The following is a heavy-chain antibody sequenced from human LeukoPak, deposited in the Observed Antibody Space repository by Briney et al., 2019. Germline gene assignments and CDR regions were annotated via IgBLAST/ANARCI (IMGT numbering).Heavy chain of an antibody. CDR3: ARAETDYYGSGSLGHYGMDV. Sequence: GASVKVSCKASGYTFTSYYMHWVRQAPGQGLEWMGIINPSGGSTSYAQKFQGRVTMTRDTSTSTVYMELSSLRCEDTAVYYCARAETDYYGSGSLGHYGMDVWGQGTTVTVSS. CDR1: GYTFTSYY. D-gene: IGHD3-10*01. J-gene: IGHJ6*02. V-gene: IGHV1-46*01. CDR2: INPSGGST.